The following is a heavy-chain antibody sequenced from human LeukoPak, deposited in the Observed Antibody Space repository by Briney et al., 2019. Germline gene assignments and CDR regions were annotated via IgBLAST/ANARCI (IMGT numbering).Heavy chain of an antibody. J-gene: IGHJ3*02. Sequence: PGGSLRLSCAASGFTFGSYAMTWVRQAPGKGLEWVSAISGSGGSTYYADAVKGRFTISRDNSKNTLNLQMNSLRAEDTAVYYRARDLPEDAFDIWGQGTMVTVSS. CDR2: ISGSGGST. CDR1: GFTFGSYA. V-gene: IGHV3-23*01. CDR3: ARDLPEDAFDI.